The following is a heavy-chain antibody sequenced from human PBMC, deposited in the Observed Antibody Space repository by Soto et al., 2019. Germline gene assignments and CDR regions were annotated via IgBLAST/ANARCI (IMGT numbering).Heavy chain of an antibody. CDR3: ARAVYDIFSWFDP. J-gene: IGHJ5*02. CDR2: ISYDGSNK. Sequence: PGGSLRLSCAASGFTFSSYAMHWVRQAPGKGLEWVAVISYDGSNKYYADSVKGRFTISRDNSKNTLYLQMNSLRAEDTAVYYCARAVYDIFSWFDPWGQGTLVTVSS. D-gene: IGHD3-9*01. V-gene: IGHV3-30-3*01. CDR1: GFTFSSYA.